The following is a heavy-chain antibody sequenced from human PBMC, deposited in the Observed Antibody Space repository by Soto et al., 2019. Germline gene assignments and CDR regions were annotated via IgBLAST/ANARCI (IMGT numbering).Heavy chain of an antibody. D-gene: IGHD6-6*01. V-gene: IGHV3-30*04. J-gene: IGHJ6*02. CDR3: ARDGSYIAARTGYYGMDV. Sequence: GGSLRLSCAASGFTFSSYAMSWVRQAPGKGLEWVATIWDDGSYKYYADSVKGRFTISRDNSKNTLYLQMNSLRAEDTAVYYCARDGSYIAARTGYYGMDVWGQGTTVTVSS. CDR1: GFTFSSYA. CDR2: IWDDGSYK.